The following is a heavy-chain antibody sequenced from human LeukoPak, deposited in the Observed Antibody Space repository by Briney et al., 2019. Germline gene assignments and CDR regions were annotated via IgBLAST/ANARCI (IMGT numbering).Heavy chain of an antibody. CDR2: IKQDGSEK. CDR3: ARGTYFDY. CDR1: GFTFRTYA. J-gene: IGHJ4*02. V-gene: IGHV3-7*04. Sequence: GGSLRLSCAASGFTFRTYAMSWVRQAPGKGLEWVANIKQDGSEKYYVDSVKGRFTISRDNAKNSLYLQMNSLRAEDTAVYYCARGTYFDYWGQGTLVTVSS.